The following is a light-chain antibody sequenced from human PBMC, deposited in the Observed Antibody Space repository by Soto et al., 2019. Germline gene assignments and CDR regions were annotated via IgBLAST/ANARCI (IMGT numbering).Light chain of an antibody. J-gene: IGKJ4*01. CDR2: GAS. Sequence: EIVMTQSPATLSVYPGERATLSCRASQSVSSNLAWYQQKPGQAPRPLIYGASTRATGIAARFSGSGSETEFTLTISSLQSEDFAVYYCQQYNNWPPLTFGGGTKVEIK. CDR1: QSVSSN. V-gene: IGKV3-15*01. CDR3: QQYNNWPPLT.